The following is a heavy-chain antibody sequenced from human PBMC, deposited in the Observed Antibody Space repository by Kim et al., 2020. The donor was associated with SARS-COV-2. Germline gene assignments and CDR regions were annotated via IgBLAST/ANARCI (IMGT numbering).Heavy chain of an antibody. CDR1: GFPFSSYS. D-gene: IGHD3-10*01. J-gene: IGHJ4*02. CDR3: ARGRYYGSGSPKAY. CDR2: ISSSSSTI. Sequence: GGSLRLSCAASGFPFSSYSMNWVRQAPGKGLEWVSYISSSSSTIYYADSVKGRFTISRDNAKNSLYLQMNSLRDEDTAVYYCARGRYYGSGSPKAYWGQGTLVTVSS. V-gene: IGHV3-48*02.